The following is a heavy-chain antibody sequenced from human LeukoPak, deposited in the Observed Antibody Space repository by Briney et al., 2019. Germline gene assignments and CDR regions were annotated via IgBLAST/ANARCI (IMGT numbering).Heavy chain of an antibody. CDR3: ARELRVAAAGHFDY. V-gene: IGHV1-8*03. Sequence: ASVKVSCKASGYTFTSHDINWVRQATGQGLEWMGWMNPNSGDTGYAQKFQGRVTITRNTSISTAYMELSSLRSEDTAVYYCARELRVAAAGHFDYWGQGTRVTVSS. J-gene: IGHJ4*02. CDR1: GYTFTSHD. D-gene: IGHD6-13*01. CDR2: MNPNSGDT.